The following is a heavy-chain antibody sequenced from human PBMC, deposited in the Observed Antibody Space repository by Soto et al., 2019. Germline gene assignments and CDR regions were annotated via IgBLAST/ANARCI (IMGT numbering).Heavy chain of an antibody. CDR3: ARRIVATETFDY. Sequence: QVRLQESGPGLVKPSEILSRTCTVSGGSMIIYYWSWIRQPPGRGLEWIGFIYYAGSTKYNPTLYVQVTLSVDTSKNQFALTVTSMTSADTAVYYCARRIVATETFDYWCHGTLVTVSS. J-gene: IGHJ4*01. D-gene: IGHD5-12*01. CDR1: GGSMIIYY. CDR2: IYYAGST. V-gene: IGHV4-59*08.